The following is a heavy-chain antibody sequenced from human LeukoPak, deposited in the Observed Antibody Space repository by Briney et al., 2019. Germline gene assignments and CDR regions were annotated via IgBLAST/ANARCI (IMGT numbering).Heavy chain of an antibody. CDR1: GFTFSSYS. CDR2: ISSSSSYI. V-gene: IGHV3-21*01. Sequence: GGSLRLSCAASGFTFSSYSMNWVRQAPGKGLEWVSSISSSSSYIYYADSVKGRFTISRDNAKNSLYPQMNSLRAEDTAVYYCARGRLGYSSGWYPVWYFDLWGRGTLVTVSS. J-gene: IGHJ2*01. CDR3: ARGRLGYSSGWYPVWYFDL. D-gene: IGHD6-19*01.